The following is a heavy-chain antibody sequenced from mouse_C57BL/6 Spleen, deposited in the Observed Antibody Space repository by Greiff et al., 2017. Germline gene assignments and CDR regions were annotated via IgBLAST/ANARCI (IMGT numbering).Heavy chain of an antibody. J-gene: IGHJ3*01. CDR3: ARGGSGTGVFAY. Sequence: EVQVVESGGGLVKPGGSLKLSCAASGFTFSSYAMSWVRQTPEKRLEWVATISDGGSYNYYPDNVKGRFTIARDNAKNDLYLQMSHLKSEDTAMYCCARGGSGTGVFAYWGQGTLVTVSA. D-gene: IGHD4-1*01. CDR2: ISDGGSYN. CDR1: GFTFSSYA. V-gene: IGHV5-4*01.